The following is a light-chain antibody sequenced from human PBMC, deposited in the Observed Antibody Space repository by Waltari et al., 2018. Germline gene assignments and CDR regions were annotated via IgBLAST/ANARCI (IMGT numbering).Light chain of an antibody. CDR1: RSVTNY. Sequence: ENVLTQSPATLSVFPGERATLSCRASRSVTNYLTWYQQKPGQPPRLLIYDASNRATGIPARFSGSGSGTDFTLTISSLEPEDFAVYYCQQRYHWPRTFGQGTKVEIK. CDR2: DAS. J-gene: IGKJ1*01. V-gene: IGKV3-11*01. CDR3: QQRYHWPRT.